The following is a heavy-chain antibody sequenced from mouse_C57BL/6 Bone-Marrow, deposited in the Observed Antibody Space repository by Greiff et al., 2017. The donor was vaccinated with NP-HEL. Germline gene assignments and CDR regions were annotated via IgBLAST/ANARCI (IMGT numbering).Heavy chain of an antibody. Sequence: EVQLVESGGGLVQPGGSLKLSCAASGFTFSDYYMYWVRQTPEKRLEWVAYISNGGGSTYYPDTVKGRFTISRDNAKNTLYLQMSRLKSEDTAMYYCARWDDYYGSSYFSHWFAYWGQGTLVTVSA. J-gene: IGHJ3*01. V-gene: IGHV5-12*01. CDR2: ISNGGGST. CDR1: GFTFSDYY. D-gene: IGHD1-1*01. CDR3: ARWDDYYGSSYFSHWFAY.